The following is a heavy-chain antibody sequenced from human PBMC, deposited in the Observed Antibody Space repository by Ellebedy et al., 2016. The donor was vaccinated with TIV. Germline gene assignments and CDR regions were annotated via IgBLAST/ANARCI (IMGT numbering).Heavy chain of an antibody. J-gene: IGHJ4*02. Sequence: GGSLRLSXAASGFTFDSYGMHWMRQAPGKGLEWVALIWYDGSNKYYADSVKGRFTISRDNSKNTLYLQMNSLRAEDTAVYYCAKDARVKGRGYFDYWGQGTLVTVSS. D-gene: IGHD3-10*01. CDR2: IWYDGSNK. CDR3: AKDARVKGRGYFDY. V-gene: IGHV3-30*02. CDR1: GFTFDSYG.